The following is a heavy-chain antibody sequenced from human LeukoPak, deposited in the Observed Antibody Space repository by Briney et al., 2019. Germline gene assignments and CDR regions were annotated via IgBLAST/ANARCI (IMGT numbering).Heavy chain of an antibody. V-gene: IGHV1-69*05. J-gene: IGHJ4*02. Sequence: GASVKVSCKASGGTFSSYAISWVRQAPGQGLEWMGGIIPIFGTANYAQKFQGRVTITTDESTSTAYMELSSLRSEDTAVYYCARGLRYGSGSYYDYWGQGTLVTVSS. CDR3: ARGLRYGSGSYYDY. CDR2: IIPIFGTA. CDR1: GGTFSSYA. D-gene: IGHD3-10*01.